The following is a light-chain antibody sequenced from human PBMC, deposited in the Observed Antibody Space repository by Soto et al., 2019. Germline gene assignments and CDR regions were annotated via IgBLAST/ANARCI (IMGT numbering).Light chain of an antibody. CDR2: GAS. Sequence: CRASQSVSSTVAWYQQRPGQAPRLLIYGASTRATGIPAMFSGSGSGTEFTLSILSLHSEQFAGSFCEPYHVWLTFAGGTKVDIK. CDR1: QSVSST. J-gene: IGKJ4*02. V-gene: IGKV3-15*01. CDR3: EPYHVWLT.